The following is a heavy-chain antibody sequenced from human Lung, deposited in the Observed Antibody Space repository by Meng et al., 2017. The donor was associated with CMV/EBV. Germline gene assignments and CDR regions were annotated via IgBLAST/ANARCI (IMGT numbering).Heavy chain of an antibody. CDR3: AREAAGDYDSSGPVDY. D-gene: IGHD3-22*01. CDR2: VNDRGSS. Sequence: GGSFTDNHWGGIRKLPGKGLGWIGEVNDRGSSNYKQSLMSRVTISVDTSKKQCSLKMCSVTAADTAVYYCAREAAGDYDSSGPVDYWGQGXLVTVSS. V-gene: IGHV4-34*01. CDR1: GGSFTDNH. J-gene: IGHJ4*02.